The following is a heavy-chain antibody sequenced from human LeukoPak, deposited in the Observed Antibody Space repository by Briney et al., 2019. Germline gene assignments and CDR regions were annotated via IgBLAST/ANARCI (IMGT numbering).Heavy chain of an antibody. V-gene: IGHV4-30-4*01. J-gene: IGHJ5*02. Sequence: SQTLSLTCTVSGGSISSGDYYWSWIRQPPGKGLEWIGYIYYSGSTHYNPSLKSRVTISVDTSKNQFSLKLSSVTAADTAVYYCARRGAGGDYGWFDPWGQGTLVTVSS. D-gene: IGHD4-17*01. CDR2: IYYSGST. CDR1: GGSISSGDYY. CDR3: ARRGAGGDYGWFDP.